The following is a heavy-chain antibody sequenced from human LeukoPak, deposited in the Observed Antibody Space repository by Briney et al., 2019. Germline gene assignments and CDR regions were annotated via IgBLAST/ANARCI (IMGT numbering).Heavy chain of an antibody. CDR1: GFTFSSYA. Sequence: GGSLRLSCVAPGFTFSSYAMSWVRQAPARGLEWVASLRGDGSTFYADSVKGRFTLSRDESRNTVYLHLSYLRVKDTAVYYCAKASWVSSADAVLWGQGTPVTVSS. V-gene: IGHV3-23*01. J-gene: IGHJ4*02. D-gene: IGHD3-16*01. CDR2: LRGDGST. CDR3: AKASWVSSADAVL.